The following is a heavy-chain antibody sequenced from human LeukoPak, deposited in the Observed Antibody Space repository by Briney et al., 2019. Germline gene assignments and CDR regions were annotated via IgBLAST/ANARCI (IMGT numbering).Heavy chain of an antibody. Sequence: PSETLSLTCTVSGGSISSYYWSWIRQPAGTALEWIGRIYTSGTITYNPSLKSRVTMSVDTSKNQFSLKLSSVTAADTAVYYCARDSGTTGEVKFDPWGQGTLVTVSS. CDR1: GGSISSYY. V-gene: IGHV4-4*07. D-gene: IGHD3-10*01. J-gene: IGHJ5*02. CDR2: IYTSGTI. CDR3: ARDSGTTGEVKFDP.